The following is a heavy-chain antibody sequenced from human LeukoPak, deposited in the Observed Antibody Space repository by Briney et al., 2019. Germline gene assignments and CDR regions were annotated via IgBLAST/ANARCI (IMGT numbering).Heavy chain of an antibody. D-gene: IGHD4-23*01. V-gene: IGHV1-69*13. CDR1: GGTFSSYA. J-gene: IGHJ4*02. CDR2: IIPIFGTA. CDR3: ATMTTVAGKIQIAFDY. Sequence: SVKVSCKASGGTFSSYAIGWVRQAPGQGLEWMGGIIPIFGTANYAQKFQGRVTITADESTSTAYMELSSLRSEDTAVYYCATMTTVAGKIQIAFDYWGQGTLVTVSS.